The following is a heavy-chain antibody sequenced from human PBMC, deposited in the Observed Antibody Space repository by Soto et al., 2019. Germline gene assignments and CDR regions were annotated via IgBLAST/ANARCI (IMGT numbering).Heavy chain of an antibody. Sequence: QITLKESGPALVKPTQTLTLTCTFSGFSLTTTGVGVGWFRQPPGKAPELLGVLYWDDDKGISSSLKSRLTLTKDTTTDQVVLTFTAVGPVDAAPYYCAHCTVGTFDFWGQGTMVTVSS. V-gene: IGHV2-5*02. CDR3: AHCTVGTFDF. J-gene: IGHJ5*01. D-gene: IGHD2-8*01. CDR2: LYWDDDK. CDR1: GFSLTTTGVG.